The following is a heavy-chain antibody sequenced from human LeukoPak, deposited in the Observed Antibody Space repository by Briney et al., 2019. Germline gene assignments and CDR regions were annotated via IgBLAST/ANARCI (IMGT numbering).Heavy chain of an antibody. J-gene: IGHJ4*02. V-gene: IGHV3-64*01. CDR2: ISSNGGST. Sequence: PGGSLRLSCAASGFTLSSYAMHWVRQAPGKGLEYVSAISSNGGSTYYANSVKGRFTISRDNSKNTLYLQMGSLRAEDMAVYYCARFVDTAVDWGQGTLVTVSS. D-gene: IGHD5-18*01. CDR3: ARFVDTAVD. CDR1: GFTLSSYA.